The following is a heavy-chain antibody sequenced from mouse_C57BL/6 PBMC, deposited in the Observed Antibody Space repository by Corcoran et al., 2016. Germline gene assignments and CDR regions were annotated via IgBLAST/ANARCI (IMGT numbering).Heavy chain of an antibody. J-gene: IGHJ3*01. D-gene: IGHD1-1*01. Sequence: QIQLVQSGPELKKPGETVKISCKASGYTFTTYGMSWVKQAPGKGLKWMGWINTYSGVPTYADDFKGRFAFSLETSASTAYLQINNLKNEDTATYFCARYYGSSYAGFAYWGQGTLVTVSA. CDR2: INTYSGVP. V-gene: IGHV9-3*01. CDR3: ARYYGSSYAGFAY. CDR1: GYTFTTYG.